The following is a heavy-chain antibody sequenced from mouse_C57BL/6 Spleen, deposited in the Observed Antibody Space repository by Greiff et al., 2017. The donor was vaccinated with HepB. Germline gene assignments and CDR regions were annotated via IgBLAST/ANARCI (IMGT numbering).Heavy chain of an antibody. CDR2: IDPSDSET. J-gene: IGHJ2*01. Sequence: QVQLQQPGAELVRPGSSVKLSCKASGYTFTSYWMHWVKQRPIQGLEWIGNIDPSDSETHYNQKFKDKATLTVDKSSSTAYMQLSSLTSEDSAVYYCARSDGYYRLDYWGQGTTLTVSS. CDR3: ARSDGYYRLDY. D-gene: IGHD2-3*01. V-gene: IGHV1-52*01. CDR1: GYTFTSYW.